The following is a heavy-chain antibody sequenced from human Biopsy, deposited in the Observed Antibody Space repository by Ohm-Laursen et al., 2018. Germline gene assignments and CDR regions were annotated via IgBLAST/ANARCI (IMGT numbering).Heavy chain of an antibody. Sequence: GTLSLTCTVSGGSISSSTTYYWAWLRQPPGKGLEWIGSIYNTETTFYNPSLKSRVTMSVDTSKNHFSLNLNSVTAADTAVYYCAGIVLGPTNDAFDIWGQGTMVTVSS. CDR3: AGIVLGPTNDAFDI. CDR1: GGSISSSTTYY. CDR2: IYNTETT. V-gene: IGHV4-39*07. J-gene: IGHJ3*02. D-gene: IGHD1-26*01.